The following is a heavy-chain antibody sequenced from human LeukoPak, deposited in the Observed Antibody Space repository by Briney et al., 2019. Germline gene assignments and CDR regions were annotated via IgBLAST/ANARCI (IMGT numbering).Heavy chain of an antibody. CDR1: GGSISSGSYY. V-gene: IGHV4-61*02. D-gene: IGHD3-22*01. J-gene: IGHJ6*03. CDR2: IYTSGNT. CDR3: ARDGGYSRGYSYYYMDV. Sequence: PSETLSLICTASGGSISSGSYYWSWIRQPAGEGLEWIGRIYTSGNTNYNPSLKSRVTISIDTSKNQFSLNLNSVTAADTAVYYCARDGGYSRGYSYYYMDVWGKGTTVTVSS.